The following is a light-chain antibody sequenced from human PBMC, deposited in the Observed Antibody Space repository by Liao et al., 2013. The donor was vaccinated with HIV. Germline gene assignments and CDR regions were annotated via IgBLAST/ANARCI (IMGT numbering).Light chain of an antibody. CDR2: QDN. CDR1: KLGDKY. Sequence: SYELTQPPSVSVSPGQTASITCSGDKLGDKYACWYQQKPGQSPVLVIYQDNKRPSGIPERFSGSNSGNTATLTISRVEAGDEADYYCQVWDSSSDQEVFGGGTKLTVL. J-gene: IGLJ2*01. CDR3: QVWDSSSDQEV. V-gene: IGLV3-1*01.